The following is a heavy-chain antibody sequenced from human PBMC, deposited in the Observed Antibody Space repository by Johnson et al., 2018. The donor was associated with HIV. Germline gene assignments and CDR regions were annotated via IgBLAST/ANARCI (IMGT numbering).Heavy chain of an antibody. J-gene: IGHJ3*02. CDR1: GFTFSSYW. CDR2: INSDGSST. D-gene: IGHD2-2*02. CDR3: ARPNFLYENDAFDI. Sequence: VQLVESGGGLGQPGGSLRLSCVDSGFTFSSYWMHWVRQAPGKGLVWVSRINSDGSSTSYADSVQGRFTISRDNVKNTLYLQMNSLRAEDTAVYYCARPNFLYENDAFDIWGQGTMVTVSS. V-gene: IGHV3-74*01.